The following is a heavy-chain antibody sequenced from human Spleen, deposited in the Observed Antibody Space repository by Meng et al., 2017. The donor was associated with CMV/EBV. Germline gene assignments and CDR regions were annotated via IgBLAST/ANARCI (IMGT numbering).Heavy chain of an antibody. D-gene: IGHD3-3*01. CDR2: IRNKGQGGTT. CDR3: SSLFYDFS. J-gene: IGHJ5*02. V-gene: IGHV3-49*04. CDR1: GFTFSDYA. Sequence: GESLKISCAASGFTFSDYALHWVRQAPGEGLEWVGFIRNKGQGGTTEYAASVKGRFSISRDDSKSIAYLQMDSLKIEDTGIYYCSSLFYDFSWGQGTQVTVSS.